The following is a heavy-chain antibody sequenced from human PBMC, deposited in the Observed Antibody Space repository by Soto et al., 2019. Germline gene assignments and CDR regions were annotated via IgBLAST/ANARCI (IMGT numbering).Heavy chain of an antibody. CDR2: IWYDGSNK. J-gene: IGHJ6*02. D-gene: IGHD6-25*01. Sequence: GGSLRLSCAASGFPCRSYAMPWVRQAPGTGLEWVAVIWYDGSNKYNADSVKGRFTISRDNSKNTLYQKMNSLRAEDTAVYYCAREVAAADHYYYYGMDVWGQGTTVTVSS. CDR1: GFPCRSYA. V-gene: IGHV3-33*01. CDR3: AREVAAADHYYYYGMDV.